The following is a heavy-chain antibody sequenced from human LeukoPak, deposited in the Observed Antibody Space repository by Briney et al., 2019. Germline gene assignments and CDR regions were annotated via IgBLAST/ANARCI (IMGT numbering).Heavy chain of an antibody. V-gene: IGHV1-69*13. Sequence: SVKVSCKASGGTFSSYAISWVRQAPGQGLEWMGGIIPIFGTANYAQKFQGRVTITADESTSTAYMELSSLRSEDTAVYYCARGEAYCSSTSCYPYFDYWGQGTLVTVSS. J-gene: IGHJ4*02. CDR3: ARGEAYCSSTSCYPYFDY. CDR1: GGTFSSYA. CDR2: IIPIFGTA. D-gene: IGHD2-2*01.